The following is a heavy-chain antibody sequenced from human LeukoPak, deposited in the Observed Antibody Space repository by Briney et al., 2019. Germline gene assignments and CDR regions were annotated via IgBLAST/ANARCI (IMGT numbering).Heavy chain of an antibody. J-gene: IGHJ4*02. Sequence: SETLSLTCAVYGGSFSGYYWSWIRQPPGKGLEWIGEINHSGSTNYNPSLKSRVTISVDTSKNQFSLKLSYVTAADTAVYYCARGSVYGYSDYWGQGTLVTVSS. CDR3: ARGSVYGYSDY. CDR1: GGSFSGYY. D-gene: IGHD3-10*01. CDR2: INHSGST. V-gene: IGHV4-34*01.